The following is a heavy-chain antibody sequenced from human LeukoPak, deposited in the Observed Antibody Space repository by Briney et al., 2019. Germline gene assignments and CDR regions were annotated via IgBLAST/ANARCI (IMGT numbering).Heavy chain of an antibody. D-gene: IGHD1-26*01. J-gene: IGHJ4*02. CDR2: IYTSGST. V-gene: IGHV4-61*02. Sequence: SQTLSLTCTVSGGSISSGSYYWRWIRQPAGKGLEWIGRIYTSGSTNYNPSRKSRCTISVDTSKNQFSLKLSSGTAADTAVYYCARGVSGRTYYFDYWGQGTLVTVSS. CDR1: GGSISSGSYY. CDR3: ARGVSGRTYYFDY.